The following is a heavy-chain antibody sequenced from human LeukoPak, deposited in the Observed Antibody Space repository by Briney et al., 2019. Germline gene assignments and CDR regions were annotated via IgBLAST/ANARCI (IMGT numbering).Heavy chain of an antibody. D-gene: IGHD6-13*01. CDR3: ARDRGIAEADSFDP. V-gene: IGHV1-18*01. J-gene: IGHJ5*02. CDR1: GYTYTTDG. CDR2: IDTYCCKT. Sequence: ASVKVSCKASGYTYTTDGISWVRQAPGQGLEWMGRIDTYCCKTNYAQKFQGRVTMTSDTSTSTAYMELRSLRSDDTAVYYCARDRGIAEADSFDPWGQGTLVTVSS.